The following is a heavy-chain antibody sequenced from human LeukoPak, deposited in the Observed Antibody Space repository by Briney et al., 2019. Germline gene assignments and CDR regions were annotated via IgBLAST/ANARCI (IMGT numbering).Heavy chain of an antibody. J-gene: IGHJ4*02. V-gene: IGHV1-69*05. D-gene: IGHD2-15*01. CDR3: ARDRLYCSGGSCYLDY. CDR1: GYTFTAYY. CDR2: IIPIFGTA. Sequence: SVKVSCKASGYTFTAYYIHWVRQAPGQGLEWMGRIIPIFGTANYAQKFQGRVTITTDESPSTAYMELSSLRSEDTAVYYCARDRLYCSGGSCYLDYWGQGTLVTVSS.